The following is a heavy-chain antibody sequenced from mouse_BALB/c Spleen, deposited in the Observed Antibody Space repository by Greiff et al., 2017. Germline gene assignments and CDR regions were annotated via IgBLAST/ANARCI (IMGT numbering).Heavy chain of an antibody. Sequence: QVHVKQSGAELVKPGASVKLSCKASGYTFTSYYMYWVKQRPGQGLEWIGEINPSNGGTNFNEKFKSKATLTVDKSSSTAYMQLSSLTSEDSAVYYCTRGKAWLLHLYAMDYWGQGTSVTVSS. CDR2: INPSNGGT. D-gene: IGHD2-3*01. CDR1: GYTFTSYY. CDR3: TRGKAWLLHLYAMDY. J-gene: IGHJ4*01. V-gene: IGHV1S81*02.